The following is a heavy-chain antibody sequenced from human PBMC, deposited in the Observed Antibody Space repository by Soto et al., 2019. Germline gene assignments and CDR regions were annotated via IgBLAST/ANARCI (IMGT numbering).Heavy chain of an antibody. CDR1: GGSISSDY. V-gene: IGHV4-59*08. CDR2: IYYSGST. D-gene: IGHD4-17*01. J-gene: IGHJ4*02. Sequence: SETLSLTCTVSGGSISSDYWSWIRQPPGKGLEWIGFIYYSGSTNYNPSFESRVAISVDTSKNQFSLKLTSVTAADTAVYYCASTVTTSTFDYWGQGTLVTVSS. CDR3: ASTVTTSTFDY.